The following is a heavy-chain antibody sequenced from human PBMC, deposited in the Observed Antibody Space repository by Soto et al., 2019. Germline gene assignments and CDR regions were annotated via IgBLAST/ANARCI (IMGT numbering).Heavy chain of an antibody. J-gene: IGHJ4*02. Sequence: GGSLRLSCAASGFTFSSYSMNWVLQAPWKGLEWVSSISSSSSYIYYADSVKGRFTISRDNAKNSLYLQMNSLRAEDTAVYYCARDSTGYYDSSGYLDWGQGTLVTVSS. D-gene: IGHD3-22*01. CDR1: GFTFSSYS. CDR2: ISSSSSYI. CDR3: ARDSTGYYDSSGYLD. V-gene: IGHV3-21*01.